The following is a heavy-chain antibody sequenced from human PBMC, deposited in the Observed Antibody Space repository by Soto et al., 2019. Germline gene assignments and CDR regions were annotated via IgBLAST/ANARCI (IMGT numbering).Heavy chain of an antibody. J-gene: IGHJ3*02. D-gene: IGHD2-21*02. CDR3: ARDYCGGDCLAFDI. CDR2: IIPIFGTA. Sequence: ASVKVSCKASGGTFRSYAISWVRQAPGQGLEWMGGIIPIFGTANYAQKFQGRVTITADKSTSTAYMELSSLRAEDTAVYYCARDYCGGDCLAFDIWGQGTMVTVSS. V-gene: IGHV1-69*06. CDR1: GGTFRSYA.